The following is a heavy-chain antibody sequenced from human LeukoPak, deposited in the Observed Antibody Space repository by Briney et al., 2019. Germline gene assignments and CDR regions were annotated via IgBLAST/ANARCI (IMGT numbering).Heavy chain of an antibody. CDR2: LYYSGST. CDR1: GGSISSGDYY. V-gene: IGHV4-30-4*08. CDR3: ARAGDIVVVPALNWFDP. J-gene: IGHJ5*02. Sequence: SQTLSLTCTVSGGSISSGDYYWSWIRQPPGKGLEWIGYLYYSGSTYYNPSLKSRVTISVDTSKNQFSLKLSSVTAADTAVYYCARAGDIVVVPALNWFDPWGQGTLVTVSS. D-gene: IGHD2-2*01.